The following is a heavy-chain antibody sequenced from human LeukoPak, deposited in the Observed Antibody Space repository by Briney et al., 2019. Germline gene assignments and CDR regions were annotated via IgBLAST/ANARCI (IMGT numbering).Heavy chain of an antibody. CDR2: INHSGST. J-gene: IGHJ4*02. Sequence: SETLSLTCAVYGGSLSGYYWSWIRQPPGKGLEWIGEINHSGSTNYNPSLKSRVTISVDTSKNQFSLKLSSVTAADTAVYYCAIPGGYYDSSPPAYWGQGTLVTVSS. D-gene: IGHD3-22*01. CDR3: AIPGGYYDSSPPAY. V-gene: IGHV4-34*01. CDR1: GGSLSGYY.